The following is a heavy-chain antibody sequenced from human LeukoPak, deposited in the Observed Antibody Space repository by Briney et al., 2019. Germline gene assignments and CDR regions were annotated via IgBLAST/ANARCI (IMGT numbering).Heavy chain of an antibody. CDR3: ARRPYCGGDCYTNWFDP. Sequence: SETLSLTCTVSGGSISSYYWSWIRQPPGKGLEWIGYIYYSGGTNYNPSLKSRITISVDMSKNQFSLKLSSVTAADTAVYYCARRPYCGGDCYTNWFDPWGQGTLVTVSS. D-gene: IGHD2-21*02. CDR1: GGSISSYY. V-gene: IGHV4-59*12. J-gene: IGHJ5*02. CDR2: IYYSGGT.